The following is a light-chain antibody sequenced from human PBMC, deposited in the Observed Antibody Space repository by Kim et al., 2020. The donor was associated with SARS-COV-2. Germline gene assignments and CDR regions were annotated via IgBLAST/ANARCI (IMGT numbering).Light chain of an antibody. Sequence: SPGERATLSCRASQSVSSSYLAWYQQKPGQAPRLLIYGASSRATAIPDRFSGSGSGTDFTLTISRLEPEDFAVYYCQQYGSSPRLTFGGGTKVEIK. CDR1: QSVSSSY. V-gene: IGKV3-20*01. CDR2: GAS. J-gene: IGKJ4*01. CDR3: QQYGSSPRLT.